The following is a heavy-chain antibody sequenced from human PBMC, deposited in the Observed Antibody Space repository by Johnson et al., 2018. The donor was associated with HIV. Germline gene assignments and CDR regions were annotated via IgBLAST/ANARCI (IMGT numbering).Heavy chain of an antibody. D-gene: IGHD3-16*01. CDR1: GFTFSSYD. Sequence: VQLVESGGGLVQPGGSLRLSCAASGFTFSSYDMHWVRQATGKGLEWVSAIGTAGDTYYPGSVKGRFTISRDNAKNSLYLQMNSLTTEDTAVYYCTTYATMITMYVEIKGGAFDIWGQGTMVTVSS. CDR3: TTYATMITMYVEIKGGAFDI. J-gene: IGHJ3*02. CDR2: IGTAGDT. V-gene: IGHV3-13*01.